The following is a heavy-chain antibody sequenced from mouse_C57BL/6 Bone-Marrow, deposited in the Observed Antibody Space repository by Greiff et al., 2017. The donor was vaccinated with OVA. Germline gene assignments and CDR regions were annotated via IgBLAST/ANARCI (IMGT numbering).Heavy chain of an antibody. Sequence: QVQLQQSGAELVRPGTSVKVSCKASGYAFTNYLIEWVKQRPGQGLEWIGVINPGSGGTNYNEKFKSKATLTVDKSSSTAYMQLSSLTSEDSAVYYCARSGYGNGAYWGQGTLVTVSA. V-gene: IGHV1-54*01. CDR3: ARSGYGNGAY. J-gene: IGHJ3*01. CDR2: INPGSGGT. CDR1: GYAFTNYL. D-gene: IGHD2-1*01.